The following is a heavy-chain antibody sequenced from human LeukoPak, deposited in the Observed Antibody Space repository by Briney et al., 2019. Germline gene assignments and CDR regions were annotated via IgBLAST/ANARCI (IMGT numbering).Heavy chain of an antibody. CDR3: ARHSPDSGHYFDY. CDR1: GGSISPYY. V-gene: IGHV4-59*08. Sequence: PSETLSLTCTVSGGSISPYYWTWIRQPPGQTLEWIAFIYHSGNTHYNPFLGSRVTISVDTSKSRVSLKLRSVTAADTAVYYCARHSPDSGHYFDYWGQGTLVTVSS. CDR2: IYHSGNT. J-gene: IGHJ4*02.